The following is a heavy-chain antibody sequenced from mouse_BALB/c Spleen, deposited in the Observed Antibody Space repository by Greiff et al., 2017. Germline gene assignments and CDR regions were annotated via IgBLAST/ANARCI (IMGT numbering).Heavy chain of an antibody. CDR1: GFTFSSYA. V-gene: IGHV5-6-5*01. D-gene: IGHD2-4*01. CDR3: ARRGAMITTKDWYFDV. Sequence: DVKLVESGGGLVKPGGSLKLSCAASGFTFSSYAMSWVRQTPEKRLEWVASISSGGSTYYPDSVKGRFTISRDNARNILYLQMSSLRSEDTAMYYCARRGAMITTKDWYFDVWGAGTTVTVSS. CDR2: ISSGGST. J-gene: IGHJ1*01.